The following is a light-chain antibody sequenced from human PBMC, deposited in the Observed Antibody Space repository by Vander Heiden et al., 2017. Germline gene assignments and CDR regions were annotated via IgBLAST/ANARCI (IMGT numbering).Light chain of an antibody. Sequence: QSVFTQPPSVSAPPGQKVTISCSGSSSNIGKNYVSWYQQLPGTAPKLLIYDNTKRPTGIPDRFSGSKSGTSATLGITGLLPGDEAEYYCGTWDSSLSVSVVFGGGTKLTVL. CDR3: GTWDSSLSVSVV. CDR2: DNT. CDR1: SSNIGKNY. J-gene: IGLJ2*01. V-gene: IGLV1-51*01.